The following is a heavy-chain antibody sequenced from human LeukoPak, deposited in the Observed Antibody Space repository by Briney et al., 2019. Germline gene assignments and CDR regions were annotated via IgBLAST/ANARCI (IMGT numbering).Heavy chain of an antibody. J-gene: IGHJ4*02. D-gene: IGHD4-17*01. CDR3: ASTAYGDYRWDF. V-gene: IGHV5-51*01. CDR1: GYSFTNYW. CDR2: IYPGDSDN. Sequence: GESLKISCKGSGYSFTNYWIGRVRQMPGKGLEWMGIIYPGDSDNRYSPSFQGQVTISADKSISTAYLQWSILKASDTAMYYCASTAYGDYRWDFSGQGTLVTVSS.